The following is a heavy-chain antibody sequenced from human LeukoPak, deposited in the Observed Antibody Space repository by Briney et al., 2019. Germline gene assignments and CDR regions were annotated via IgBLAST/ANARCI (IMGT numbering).Heavy chain of an antibody. CDR2: IYYSGST. Sequence: SETLSLTCTVSGGSLSSYYWSWIRQPPGKGLEWIGYIYYSGSTNYNPSLQSRVTISVDTSKNQFSLKLSSVTAAGTAVYYCASSRSSGWYDYWGQGALVTVSS. V-gene: IGHV4-59*01. CDR3: ASSRSSGWYDY. J-gene: IGHJ4*02. D-gene: IGHD6-19*01. CDR1: GGSLSSYY.